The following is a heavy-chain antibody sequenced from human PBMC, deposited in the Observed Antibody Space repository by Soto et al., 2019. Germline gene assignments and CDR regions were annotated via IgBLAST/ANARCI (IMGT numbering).Heavy chain of an antibody. V-gene: IGHV1-46*01. D-gene: IGHD2-21*02. CDR3: ARGPSCGGDCYRFDD. CDR1: GYTFTSYY. Sequence: ASVQVSCKASGYTFTSYYIHWVRQAPGQGLEWVAMINPGGGRTKNAQMFQGRVTLTRDTSTGTVDMELSSLTSADTAVYYCARGPSCGGDCYRFDDWGQGSLVTVSS. CDR2: INPGGGRT. J-gene: IGHJ4*02.